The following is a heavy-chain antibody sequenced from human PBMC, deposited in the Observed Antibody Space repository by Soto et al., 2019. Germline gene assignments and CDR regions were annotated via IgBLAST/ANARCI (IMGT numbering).Heavy chain of an antibody. D-gene: IGHD6-6*01. V-gene: IGHV3-23*01. Sequence: EVQLLESGGGLVQPGGSLRLSCAAYGFTFSSYAMSWVRQAPGKWMEWGSAISGSGGSTYYADSVKGRFTISRDNSKNTLYLQMNSLIAEDTAVYYCAASGPRLGLFDYWGQGTPGTVSS. CDR3: AASGPRLGLFDY. CDR2: ISGSGGST. J-gene: IGHJ4*02. CDR1: GFTFSSYA.